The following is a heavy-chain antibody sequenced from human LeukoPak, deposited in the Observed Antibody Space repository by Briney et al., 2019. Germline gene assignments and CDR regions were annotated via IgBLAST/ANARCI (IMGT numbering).Heavy chain of an antibody. Sequence: GGSLRLACAASGFTVFSNYMSWVRQAPGKGLEWVSVIYSDGTTYYADSVQGRFTISRDNSKNTVYLQMKSLRAEDTAVYFCARERSYYYYYMDVWGKGTTVAVSS. CDR1: GFTVFSNY. D-gene: IGHD3-10*01. CDR3: ARERSYYYYYMDV. V-gene: IGHV3-53*01. J-gene: IGHJ6*03. CDR2: IYSDGTT.